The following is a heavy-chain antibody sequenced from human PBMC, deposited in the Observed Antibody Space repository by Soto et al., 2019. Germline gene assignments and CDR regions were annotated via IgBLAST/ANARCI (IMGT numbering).Heavy chain of an antibody. Sequence: SETLSLTCAVSGYSISSGYYWVWIRQPPGKGLEWIWSIYHSGSTYYNPSLKSRVTISVDTSKNQFSLKLSSVTAADTAVYYCARDRRHCSGGSCEVGAFDLWGQGTTVTVSS. V-gene: IGHV4-38-2*02. CDR1: GYSISSGYY. D-gene: IGHD2-15*01. J-gene: IGHJ3*01. CDR2: IYHSGST. CDR3: ARDRRHCSGGSCEVGAFDL.